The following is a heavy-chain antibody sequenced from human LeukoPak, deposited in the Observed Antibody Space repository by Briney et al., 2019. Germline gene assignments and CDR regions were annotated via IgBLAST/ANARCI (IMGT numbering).Heavy chain of an antibody. CDR2: IIPVFGTA. J-gene: IGHJ6*03. D-gene: IGHD2-15*01. V-gene: IGHV1-69*06. CDR3: AINQAGYCGGGSCYRHEFYYMDV. Sequence: SVKVSCKASGGTFSTYVISWVRQAPGQGLEWMGGIIPVFGTANYAEKFQDRVTITADKSTSTAYMELSSLRSEDTAMYYCAINQAGYCGGGSCYRHEFYYMDVWGKGTSVTVSS. CDR1: GGTFSTYV.